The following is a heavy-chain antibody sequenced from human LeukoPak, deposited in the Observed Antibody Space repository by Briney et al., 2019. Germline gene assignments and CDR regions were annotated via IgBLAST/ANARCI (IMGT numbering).Heavy chain of an antibody. CDR3: ARVTDYDSSGYYSGYFDY. CDR1: GFTFDDYA. CDR2: ISWNSGSI. J-gene: IGHJ4*02. D-gene: IGHD3-22*01. Sequence: GGSLRLSCAASGFTFDDYAMHWVRQAPGKGLEWVSGISWNSGSIGYADSVKGRFTISRDNAKNSLYLQMNSLRAEDTAVYYCARVTDYDSSGYYSGYFDYWGQGTLVTVSS. V-gene: IGHV3-9*01.